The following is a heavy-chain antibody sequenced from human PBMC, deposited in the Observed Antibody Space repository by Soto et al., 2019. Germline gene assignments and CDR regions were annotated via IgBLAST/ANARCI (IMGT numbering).Heavy chain of an antibody. Sequence: EVQLVQSGAEVKKPGESLRISCKGSGYSFTSYWISWVRQMPGKGLEWMGRNDPTDSYTNYSPSFQGHVTISADKSISTAYLQWSSLKASDTAMYYCARQRHCSGGSCYSGYYYGMDVWGQGTTVTVSS. J-gene: IGHJ6*02. CDR1: GYSFTSYW. V-gene: IGHV5-10-1*01. CDR2: NDPTDSYT. CDR3: ARQRHCSGGSCYSGYYYGMDV. D-gene: IGHD2-15*01.